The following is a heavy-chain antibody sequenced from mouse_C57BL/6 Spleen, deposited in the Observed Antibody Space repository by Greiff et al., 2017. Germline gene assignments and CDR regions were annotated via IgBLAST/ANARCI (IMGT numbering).Heavy chain of an antibody. CDR3: ARSFPYVDV. J-gene: IGHJ1*03. V-gene: IGHV1-82*01. CDR1: GYAFSSSW. Sequence: VQLQQSGPELVKPGASVKISCKASGYAFSSSWMNWVKQRPGKGLEWIGRIYPGDGDTNYNGKFKGKATLTADKSSSTAYMQLSRLTSEDSAVYFCARSFPYVDVWGTGTTVTVSS. CDR2: IYPGDGDT.